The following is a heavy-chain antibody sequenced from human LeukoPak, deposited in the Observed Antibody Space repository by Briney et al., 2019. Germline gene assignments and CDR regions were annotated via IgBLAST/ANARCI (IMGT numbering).Heavy chain of an antibody. J-gene: IGHJ4*02. CDR1: GGSFSGYY. V-gene: IGHV4-34*01. Sequence: SETLSLTCAVYGGSFSGYYWSWIRQPPGKGLEWIGEINHSGSTNYNPSLKSRVTISVDTSKNQFSLKLSSVTAADTAVYYCARQRPIAARRHTFDYWGQGTLVTVSS. CDR3: ARQRPIAARRHTFDY. D-gene: IGHD6-6*01. CDR2: INHSGST.